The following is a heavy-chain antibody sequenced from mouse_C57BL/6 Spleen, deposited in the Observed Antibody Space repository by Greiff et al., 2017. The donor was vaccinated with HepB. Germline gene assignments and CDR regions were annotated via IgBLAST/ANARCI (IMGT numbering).Heavy chain of an antibody. D-gene: IGHD2-5*01. CDR2: IRNKANNHAT. CDR3: TRRAYYSNYGLDY. J-gene: IGHJ2*01. Sequence: EVHLVESGGGLVQPGGSMKLSCAASGFTFSDAWMDWVRQSPEKGLEWVAEIRNKANNHATYYAESVKGRFTISRDDSKSSVYLQMNSLRAEDTGIYDCTRRAYYSNYGLDYWGQGTTLTVSS. V-gene: IGHV6-6*01. CDR1: GFTFSDAW.